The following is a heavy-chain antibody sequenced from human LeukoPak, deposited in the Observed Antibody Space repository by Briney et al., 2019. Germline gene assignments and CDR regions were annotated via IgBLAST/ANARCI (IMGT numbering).Heavy chain of an antibody. Sequence: GGSLRLSCAAPGFTFTGYAMLWVRQAPGKGLEWVAVISYDGSNKYYADSVKGRFTISRDNSKNTLYLQMNSLRAEDTAVYYCAKDHASSFDYWGQGTLVTVSS. CDR2: ISYDGSNK. CDR3: AKDHASSFDY. J-gene: IGHJ4*02. V-gene: IGHV3-30*04. CDR1: GFTFTGYA.